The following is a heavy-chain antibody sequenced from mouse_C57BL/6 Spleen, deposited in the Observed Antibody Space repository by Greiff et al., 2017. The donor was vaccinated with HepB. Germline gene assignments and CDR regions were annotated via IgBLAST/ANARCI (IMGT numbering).Heavy chain of an antibody. CDR2: IWSGGST. Sequence: VQLQQPGPGLVQPSQSLSITCTVSGFSLTSYGVHWVRQSPGKGLEWLGVIWSGGSTDYNAAFISRLSISKDNSKSQVFFKMNSLQADDTAIYYCAREGTAQATRGYFDYWGQGTTLTVSS. V-gene: IGHV2-2*01. D-gene: IGHD3-2*02. CDR1: GFSLTSYG. J-gene: IGHJ2*01. CDR3: AREGTAQATRGYFDY.